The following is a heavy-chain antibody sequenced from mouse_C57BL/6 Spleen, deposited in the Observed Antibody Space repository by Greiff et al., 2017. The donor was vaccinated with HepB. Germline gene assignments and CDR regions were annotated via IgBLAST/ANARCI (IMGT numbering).Heavy chain of an antibody. V-gene: IGHV3-6*01. D-gene: IGHD2-4*01. CDR3: AKSIYYDYEYFDV. J-gene: IGHJ1*03. CDR1: GYSITSGYY. CDR2: ISYDGSN. Sequence: ESGPGLVKPSQSLSLTCSVTGYSITSGYYWNWIRQFPGNKLEWMGYISYDGSNNYNPSLKNRISITRDTSKNQFFLKLNSVTTEDTATYYCAKSIYYDYEYFDVWGTGTTVTVSS.